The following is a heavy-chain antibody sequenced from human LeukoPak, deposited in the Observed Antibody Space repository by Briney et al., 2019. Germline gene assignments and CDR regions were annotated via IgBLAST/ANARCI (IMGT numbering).Heavy chain of an antibody. V-gene: IGHV4-38-2*02. D-gene: IGHD2-2*01. Sequence: SEILSLTCAVSGYSISSGYYWGWIRQPPGKGLEWIGSIYHSGSTYYNPSLKSRVTISVDTSKNQFSLKLSSVTAADTAVYYCARDIVVVPAAQDYWGQGTLVTVSS. J-gene: IGHJ4*02. CDR2: IYHSGST. CDR1: GYSISSGYY. CDR3: ARDIVVVPAAQDY.